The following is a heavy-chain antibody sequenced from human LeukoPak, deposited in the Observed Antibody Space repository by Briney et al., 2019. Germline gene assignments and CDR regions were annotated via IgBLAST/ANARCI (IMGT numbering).Heavy chain of an antibody. J-gene: IGHJ4*02. CDR2: LSSSGGST. CDR3: ARGVTVTTDF. D-gene: IGHD4-17*01. V-gene: IGHV3-23*01. CDR1: RFTFSSYT. Sequence: GGSLRLSCAASRFTFSSYTMHWVRQAPGKGLEWVSGLSSSGGSTFYADSVKGRFTISRDNSKNTVYLQMNSLRGEDTAIYYCARGVTVTTDFWGQGTLVTVSS.